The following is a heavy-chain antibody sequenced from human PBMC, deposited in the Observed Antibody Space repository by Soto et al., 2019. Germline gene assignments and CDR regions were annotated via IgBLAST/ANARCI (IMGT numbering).Heavy chain of an antibody. Sequence: QVQLVQSGAEVKKPGASVKVSCKASGYTFTSYGISWVRQAPGQGLEWTGWISAYNGNTNYGQKLRGRASLTTDTSARRAYMELRTLRSDEKAVDYCARASAGWNGEGAGDYWGQGILVTVSS. V-gene: IGHV1-18*01. D-gene: IGHD1-1*01. CDR3: ARASAGWNGEGAGDY. CDR1: GYTFTSYG. CDR2: ISAYNGNT. J-gene: IGHJ4*02.